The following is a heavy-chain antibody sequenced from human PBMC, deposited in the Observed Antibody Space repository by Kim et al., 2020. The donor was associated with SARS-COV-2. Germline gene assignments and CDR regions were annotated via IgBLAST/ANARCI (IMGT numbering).Heavy chain of an antibody. CDR2: IKSKTDGGTT. D-gene: IGHD3-3*01. CDR1: GFTFSNAW. J-gene: IGHJ6*01. CDR3: TTALLAIGVVIIREDYYYGMDV. V-gene: IGHV3-15*01. Sequence: GGSLRLSCAASGFTFSNAWMSWVRQAPGKGLEWVGRIKSKTDGGTTDYAAPVKGRFTISRDDSKNTLYLQMNSLKTEDTAVYYCTTALLAIGVVIIREDYYYGMDVWGQGTTVTVSS.